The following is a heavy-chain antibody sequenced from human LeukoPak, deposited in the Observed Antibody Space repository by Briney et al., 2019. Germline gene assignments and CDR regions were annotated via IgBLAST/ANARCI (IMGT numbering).Heavy chain of an antibody. CDR2: IYYSGST. Sequence: TSETLSLTCTVSGGSFSSYHWSWIRQPPGKGLEWIGYIYYSGSTNSNPSLKSRVTISLDTSKNQFSLKLSSVTAADTAVYYCARDCSGGSCYPAGMDVWGQGTTVTVSS. D-gene: IGHD2-15*01. CDR3: ARDCSGGSCYPAGMDV. J-gene: IGHJ6*02. CDR1: GGSFSSYH. V-gene: IGHV4-59*01.